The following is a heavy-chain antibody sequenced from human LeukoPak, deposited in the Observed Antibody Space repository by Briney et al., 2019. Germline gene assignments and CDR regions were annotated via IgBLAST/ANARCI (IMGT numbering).Heavy chain of an antibody. V-gene: IGHV3-23*01. CDR3: ARDTRRRDFYYYGMDV. CDR2: ISGSGGST. Sequence: PGGSLRLSCAASGFTFSSYAMSWVRQAPGKGLEWVSAISGSGGSTYYADSVKGRFTISRDNSKNTLYLQMNSLRAEDTAVYYCARDTRRRDFYYYGMDVWGQGTTVTVSS. CDR1: GFTFSSYA. J-gene: IGHJ6*02.